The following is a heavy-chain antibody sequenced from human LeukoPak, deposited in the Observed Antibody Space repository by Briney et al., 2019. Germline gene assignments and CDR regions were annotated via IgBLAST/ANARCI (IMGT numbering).Heavy chain of an antibody. CDR2: IYHSGST. CDR3: ARHCLYSYDSSGYPLQSFDY. V-gene: IGHV4-4*02. Sequence: PSETLSLTCAVSGGSISSSNWWSWVRQPPGKGLEWIGEIYHSGSTNYNPSLKSRVTISVDKSKNQFSLKLSSVTAADTAVYYCARHCLYSYDSSGYPLQSFDYWGQGTLVTVSS. J-gene: IGHJ4*02. D-gene: IGHD3-22*01. CDR1: GGSISSSNW.